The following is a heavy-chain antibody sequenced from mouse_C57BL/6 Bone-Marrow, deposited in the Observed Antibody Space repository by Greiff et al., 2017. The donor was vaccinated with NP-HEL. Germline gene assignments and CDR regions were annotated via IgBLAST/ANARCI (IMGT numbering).Heavy chain of an antibody. Sequence: VQLQESGAELVKPGASVKLSCKASGYAFSSYWMNWVQQRPGKGLEWIGQIYPGGGATNYTGQFKGKATMTADNSSSTAFMQLTSLTSEAAAVFVCARFAMDYWGQGTSVTGSS. J-gene: IGHJ4*01. CDR3: ARFAMDY. CDR1: GYAFSSYW. V-gene: IGHV1-80*01. CDR2: IYPGGGAT.